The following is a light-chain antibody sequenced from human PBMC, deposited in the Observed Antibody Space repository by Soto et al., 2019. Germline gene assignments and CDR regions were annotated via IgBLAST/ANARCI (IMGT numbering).Light chain of an antibody. CDR2: GAS. J-gene: IGKJ1*01. CDR3: QPDGSSPPWT. Sequence: EIVLTQSPGTLSLSPGERATLSCRASQSVSFSYLAWYQQKPGQAPRLLIYGASSRATGIPDRFSGSGSGTDFTLTISRLEPDDFAVYYCQPDGSSPPWTFGQGTKVEIK. V-gene: IGKV3-20*01. CDR1: QSVSFSY.